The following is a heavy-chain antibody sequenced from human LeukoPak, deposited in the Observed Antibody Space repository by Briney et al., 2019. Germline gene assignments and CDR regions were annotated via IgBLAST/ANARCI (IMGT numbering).Heavy chain of an antibody. CDR2: ISSSGSTI. CDR3: AGTGVIAAAGMGDNYYGMDV. V-gene: IGHV3-48*03. CDR1: GFTFSSYE. D-gene: IGHD6-13*01. J-gene: IGHJ6*02. Sequence: GGSLRLSCAASGFTFSSYEMNWVRQAPGKGLEWVSYISSSGSTIYYADSVKGRFTISRDNAKNSLYLQMNSLRAEDTAVYYCAGTGVIAAAGMGDNYYGMDVWGQGTTVTVSS.